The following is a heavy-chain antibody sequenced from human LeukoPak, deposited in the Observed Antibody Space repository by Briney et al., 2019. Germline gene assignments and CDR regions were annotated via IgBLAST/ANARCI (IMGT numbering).Heavy chain of an antibody. J-gene: IGHJ4*02. D-gene: IGHD1-26*01. CDR2: IYYSGST. CDR1: GGSISTYY. V-gene: IGHV4-59*01. CDR3: ARQWELPRAENYFDY. Sequence: SETLSLTCTVSGGSISTYYWSWIRQPPGKGLEWIGYIYYSGSTNYNPSLKSRVTISVDTSKNQFSLKLSSVTAADTAVYYCARQWELPRAENYFDYWGQGTLVTVSS.